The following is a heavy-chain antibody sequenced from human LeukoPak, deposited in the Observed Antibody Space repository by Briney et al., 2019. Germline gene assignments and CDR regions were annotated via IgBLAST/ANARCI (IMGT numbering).Heavy chain of an antibody. CDR1: GGSISSYY. CDR3: ASTNMDSSGYYYDWFDP. D-gene: IGHD3-22*01. V-gene: IGHV4-59*01. J-gene: IGHJ5*02. Sequence: SETLSLTCTVSGGSISSYYWSWIRQPPGKGLEWIGYIYYSGSTNYNPSLKSRVTISVDTSKNQFSLKLSSVTAADTAVYYCASTNMDSSGYYYDWFDPWGQGTLVPVSS. CDR2: IYYSGST.